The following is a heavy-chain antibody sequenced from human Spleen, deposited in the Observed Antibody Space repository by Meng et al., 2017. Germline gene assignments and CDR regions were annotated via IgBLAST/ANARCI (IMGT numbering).Heavy chain of an antibody. Sequence: SLKISCAASGFSFDDYAMHWVRQAPGKGLEWVSGIGWNSDYIYYADSVKGRFTISRDNVQNSLYLQMNSLRPEDTALYYCVKESSADAGGGFDCWGQGTLVTVSS. CDR1: GFSFDDYA. D-gene: IGHD2-2*01. CDR2: IGWNSDYI. V-gene: IGHV3-9*01. CDR3: VKESSADAGGGFDC. J-gene: IGHJ4*02.